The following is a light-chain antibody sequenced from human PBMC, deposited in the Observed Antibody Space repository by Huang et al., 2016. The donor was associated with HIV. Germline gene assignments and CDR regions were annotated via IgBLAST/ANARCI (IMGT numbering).Light chain of an antibody. J-gene: IGKJ2*01. V-gene: IGKV1-39*01. Sequence: DIQMTQSPSSLSASVGDRVTITCRASQSITTYLQWYQQKPGQAPNLLIYGASSLQSGVPSRFSGSGSGTDFTLTISGLQPDDFATYYCQQSYSIPFTFGQGTRLDIK. CDR1: QSITTY. CDR3: QQSYSIPFT. CDR2: GAS.